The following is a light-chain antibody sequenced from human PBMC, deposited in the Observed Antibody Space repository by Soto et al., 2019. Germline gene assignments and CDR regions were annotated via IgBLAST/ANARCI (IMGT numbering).Light chain of an antibody. Sequence: DIQMTQSPSSVSASVGDRVTITCRASQDISGWLAWFQQKPGKAPNLLIYAASILQSGVPSRFSGSGSGTDFTLTITYLQPEDFATYYCQQANSFPGTFGQGTKVEL. V-gene: IGKV1D-12*01. CDR3: QQANSFPGT. CDR2: AAS. CDR1: QDISGW. J-gene: IGKJ1*01.